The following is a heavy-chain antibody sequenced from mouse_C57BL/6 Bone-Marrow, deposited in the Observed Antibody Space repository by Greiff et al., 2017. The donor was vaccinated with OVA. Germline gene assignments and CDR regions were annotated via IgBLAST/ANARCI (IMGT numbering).Heavy chain of an antibody. CDR3: AKGQGRGYFDV. J-gene: IGHJ1*03. V-gene: IGHV1-81*01. D-gene: IGHD3-3*01. CDR1: GYTFTSYG. Sequence: QVQLKESGAELARPGASVKLSCKASGYTFTSYGISWVKQRTGQGLEWIGEIYPRSGNTYYNEKFKGKATLTADTSSSTAYMELRSLTSEDYAVDYCAKGQGRGYFDVWGKGTTVTVSS. CDR2: IYPRSGNT.